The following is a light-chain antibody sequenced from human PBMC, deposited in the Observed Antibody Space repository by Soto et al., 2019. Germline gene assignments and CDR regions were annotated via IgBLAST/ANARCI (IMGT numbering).Light chain of an antibody. J-gene: IGLJ1*01. CDR2: EVN. CDR3: SSYAGTPFV. Sequence: QSALTQPPSASGSPGQSVTISCTGTSSDVGRYNYVSWYQQHPGKAPKLMISEVNKRASGVPDRFSGSKSGNTASLTVSGLHAEDDADYYCSSYAGTPFVFGTGTKLTVL. V-gene: IGLV2-8*01. CDR1: SSDVGRYNY.